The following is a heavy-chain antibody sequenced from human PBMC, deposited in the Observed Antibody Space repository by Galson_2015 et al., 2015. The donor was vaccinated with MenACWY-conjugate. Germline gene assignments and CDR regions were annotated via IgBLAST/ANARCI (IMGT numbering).Heavy chain of an antibody. J-gene: IGHJ4*02. V-gene: IGHV3-23*01. CDR3: AKGSWEDS. D-gene: IGHD1-26*01. Sequence: EWVSGISKSGDSTNYADPVKGRFTISRDNSRNTLFLQMNSLRAEDTAVYYCAKGSWEDSWGQGTLVTVSS. CDR2: ISKSGDST.